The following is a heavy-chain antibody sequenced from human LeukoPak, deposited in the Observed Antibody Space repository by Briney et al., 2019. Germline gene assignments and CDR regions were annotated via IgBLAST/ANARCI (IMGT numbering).Heavy chain of an antibody. CDR1: GFTVSTNY. V-gene: IGHV3-66*01. CDR2: ISGGGVT. D-gene: IGHD4-11*01. CDR3: AGVVDYTRALDI. Sequence: GGSLRLSCAASGFTVSTNYMSWVRQAPGKGLEWVSVISGGGVTYYADSVKGRFIISRDNSENSLYLQMNSLRAEDTAAYYCAGVVDYTRALDIWGQGTMVTVSS. J-gene: IGHJ3*02.